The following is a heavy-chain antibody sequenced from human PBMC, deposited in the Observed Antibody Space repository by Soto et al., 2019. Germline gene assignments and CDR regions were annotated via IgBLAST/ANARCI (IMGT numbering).Heavy chain of an antibody. J-gene: IGHJ4*02. CDR3: AGGWNYFDY. CDR2: ISYDGSSK. V-gene: IGHV3-30*03. CDR1: GFNFRTYG. Sequence: VRLVESGGGVAQPGTSLRLSCAASGFNFRTYGMHWARQAPGKGLEWVALISYDGSSKYYADSVKGRLTISRDNSKNTLYLQWNSLRGEDTAVYYCAGGWNYFDYWGQGTLVTVSS. D-gene: IGHD1-1*01.